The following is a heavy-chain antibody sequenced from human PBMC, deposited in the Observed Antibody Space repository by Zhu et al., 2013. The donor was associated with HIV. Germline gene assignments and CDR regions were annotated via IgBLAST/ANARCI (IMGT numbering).Heavy chain of an antibody. CDR1: GGSISSYD. J-gene: IGHJ4*02. CDR2: MYYTGST. D-gene: IGHD6-13*01. CDR3: ARVITGYSSNWYLGY. Sequence: QVQLQESGPGLVKPSETLSLTCTVSGGSISSYDWSWIRQPPGKGLEWIGYMYYTGSTNYNPSLKSRVTISIDTSKNQFSLKLTSVTAADTAVYYCARVITGYSSNWYLGYWGQGPWSPSPQ. V-gene: IGHV4-59*01.